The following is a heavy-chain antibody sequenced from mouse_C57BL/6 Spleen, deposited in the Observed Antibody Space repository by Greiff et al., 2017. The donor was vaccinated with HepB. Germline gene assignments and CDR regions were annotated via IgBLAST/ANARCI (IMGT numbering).Heavy chain of an antibody. V-gene: IGHV1-82*01. D-gene: IGHD2-4*01. J-gene: IGHJ2*01. Sequence: QVQLQQSGPELVKPGASVKISCKASGYAFSSSWMNWVKQRPGKGLEWIGRIYPGDGDTNYNGKFKGKATLTADKSSSTAYMQLSSLTSEDSAVYFCARWDDYDGVAYWGQGTTLTVSS. CDR3: ARWDDYDGVAY. CDR2: IYPGDGDT. CDR1: GYAFSSSW.